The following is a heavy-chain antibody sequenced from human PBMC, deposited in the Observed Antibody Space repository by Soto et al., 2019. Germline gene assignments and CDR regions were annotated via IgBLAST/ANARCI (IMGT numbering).Heavy chain of an antibody. CDR1: GGSISSSNW. Sequence: PSETLSLTCAVSGGSISSSNWWSWVRQPPGKGLEWIGEIYHSGSTDYNPSLKSRVTISAGKSKNQFSLKLSSVTAADMAVYYCARRYCTNGVCYSGGWFDPWGQGTLVTVSS. CDR3: ARRYCTNGVCYSGGWFDP. J-gene: IGHJ5*02. D-gene: IGHD2-8*01. CDR2: IYHSGST. V-gene: IGHV4-4*02.